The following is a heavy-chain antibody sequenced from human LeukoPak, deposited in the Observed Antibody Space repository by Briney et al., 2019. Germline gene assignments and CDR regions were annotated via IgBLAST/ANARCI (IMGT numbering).Heavy chain of an antibody. CDR2: IIPNFGTA. Sequence: ASVKVSCKASGGTFSSYAISWVRQAPGQGLEWMGGIIPNFGTANYAQKFQGRVTITADEPTSTAYMELSSLRSEDTAVYYCARGLTINTYYYDSSGYYPGDYWGQGTLVTVSS. D-gene: IGHD3-22*01. V-gene: IGHV1-69*13. J-gene: IGHJ4*02. CDR1: GGTFSSYA. CDR3: ARGLTINTYYYDSSGYYPGDY.